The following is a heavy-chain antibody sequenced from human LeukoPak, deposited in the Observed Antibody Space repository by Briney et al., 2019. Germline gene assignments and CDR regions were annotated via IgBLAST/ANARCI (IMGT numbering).Heavy chain of an antibody. CDR1: GGSISSYY. D-gene: IGHD6-19*01. CDR2: IYTSGST. J-gene: IGHJ3*02. Sequence: PSETLSLTCTVSGGSISSYYWSWIRQPAGKGLEWIGRIYTSGSTNYNPSLKSRVTISVDTSKNQFSLKLSSVTAADTAVYYCAGYYSSGWFRDAFDIWGQGTMVTVSS. CDR3: AGYYSSGWFRDAFDI. V-gene: IGHV4-4*07.